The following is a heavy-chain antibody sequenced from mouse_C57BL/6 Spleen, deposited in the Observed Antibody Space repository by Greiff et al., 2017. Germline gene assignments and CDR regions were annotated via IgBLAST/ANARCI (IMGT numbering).Heavy chain of an antibody. D-gene: IGHD2-1*01. Sequence: VHVKQSGPELVKPGASVKISCKASGYSFTGYYMNWVKQSPEKSLEWIGEINPSTGGTTYNQKFKAKATLTVDKSSSTAYMQLKSLTSEDSAVYYCASGYYGNYGYYFDYWGQGTTLTVSS. J-gene: IGHJ2*01. CDR1: GYSFTGYY. V-gene: IGHV1-42*01. CDR3: ASGYYGNYGYYFDY. CDR2: INPSTGGT.